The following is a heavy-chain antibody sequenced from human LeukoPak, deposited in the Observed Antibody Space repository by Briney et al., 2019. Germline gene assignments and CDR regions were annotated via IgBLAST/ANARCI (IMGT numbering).Heavy chain of an antibody. V-gene: IGHV3-74*01. D-gene: IGHD4-17*01. CDR3: ARPQHGDLYAFDI. CDR1: GFTFSSYW. Sequence: GGSLRLSCAASGFTFSSYWMHWVRQAPGKRLVWVSRINGDGSSATYADSVKGRFTISRDSAKNTVYLQMNSLRAEDTAVYYCARPQHGDLYAFDIWGQGTTVTVSS. CDR2: INGDGSSA. J-gene: IGHJ3*02.